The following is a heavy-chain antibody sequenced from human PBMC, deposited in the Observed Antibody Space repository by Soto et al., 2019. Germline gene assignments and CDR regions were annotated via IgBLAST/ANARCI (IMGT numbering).Heavy chain of an antibody. J-gene: IGHJ6*02. CDR3: ARGLGGYGRLYYYYYGMDV. D-gene: IGHD3-16*01. CDR1: GFTFSSYS. CDR2: ISSSSSTI. Sequence: EVQLVESGGGLVQPGGSLRLSCAASGFTFSSYSMNWVRKAPGKGLEWVSYISSSSSTIYYADSVKGRFTISRDNAKNSLYLQMNSLRDEDTAVYYCARGLGGYGRLYYYYYGMDVWGQGTTVTVSS. V-gene: IGHV3-48*02.